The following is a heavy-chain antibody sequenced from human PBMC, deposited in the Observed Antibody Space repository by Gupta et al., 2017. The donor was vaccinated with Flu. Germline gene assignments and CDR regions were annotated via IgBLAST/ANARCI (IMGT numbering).Heavy chain of an antibody. CDR2: IYSSGGAT. J-gene: IGHJ4*02. D-gene: IGHD2-2*01. CDR3: VKGISSLGDY. Sequence: EVQLLESGGGLVQPGGSLRLSCVTSGFTFSSYAMTWVRQTPGKGLEWVSSIYSSGGATFYADPVKGRFTISRDNSRNTLYLQMDSLRAEDTAIYYCVKGISSLGDYWGQGTLVAVSS. CDR1: GFTFSSYA. V-gene: IGHV3-23*01.